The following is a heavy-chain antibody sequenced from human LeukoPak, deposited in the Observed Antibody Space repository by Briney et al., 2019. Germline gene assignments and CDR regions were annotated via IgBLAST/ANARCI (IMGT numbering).Heavy chain of an antibody. D-gene: IGHD3-22*01. V-gene: IGHV1-2*02. J-gene: IGHJ4*02. CDR1: GYTFTGYY. CDR3: ARGYYDSSGYYHPIDFDY. Sequence: ASVKVSCKASGYTFTGYYMHWVRQAPGQGLEWMGWINPNSGGTNYAQKFQGRVTMTRDTSISTAYMELSRLRSDDTAVYYCARGYYDSSGYYHPIDFDYWGQGTLVTVSS. CDR2: INPNSGGT.